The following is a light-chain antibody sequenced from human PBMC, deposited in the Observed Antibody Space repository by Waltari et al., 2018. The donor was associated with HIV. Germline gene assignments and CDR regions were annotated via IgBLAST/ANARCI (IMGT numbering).Light chain of an antibody. V-gene: IGLV1-40*01. Sequence: QSVLTQPPSVSGAPGQRVTISCTGNSPNIGAGYDVHWYQQLPGKARKLLISENSNRPSGVPVRFAGSKSGTSPSLAITGLRAEDEADYYCQSYPASLTVSLIFGGGTRLTVL. J-gene: IGLJ2*01. CDR3: QSYPASLTVSLI. CDR1: SPNIGAGYD. CDR2: ENS.